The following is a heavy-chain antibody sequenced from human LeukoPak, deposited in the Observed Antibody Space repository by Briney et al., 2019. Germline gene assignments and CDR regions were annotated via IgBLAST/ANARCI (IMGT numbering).Heavy chain of an antibody. D-gene: IGHD2-15*01. V-gene: IGHV3-23*01. J-gene: IGHJ4*02. CDR1: GFTFSNYA. CDR2: ITDSGGDT. Sequence: GGSLRLSCAASGFTFSNYAMSWVRQAPGKGLEWFSAITDSGGDTYYADSVKGRFTISRDNSKNTLDLQMSILRAEDTAVYYCAKGSASSRPYYFDYWGQGALVTVSS. CDR3: AKGSASSRPYYFDY.